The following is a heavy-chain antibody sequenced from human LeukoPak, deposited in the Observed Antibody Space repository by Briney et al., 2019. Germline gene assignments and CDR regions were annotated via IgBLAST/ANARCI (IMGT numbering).Heavy chain of an antibody. Sequence: GGSLRLSCADSGFSFSSFWMHWVRQAPGKGLVWVSRISSDGSNTSYADSVKGRFTISRDNAKNTLYLQMNSLRAEDTAVYYCASPPGYATNNDYWGQGTLVTVSS. CDR2: ISSDGSNT. CDR3: ASPPGYATNNDY. V-gene: IGHV3-74*01. CDR1: GFSFSSFW. J-gene: IGHJ4*02. D-gene: IGHD2-8*01.